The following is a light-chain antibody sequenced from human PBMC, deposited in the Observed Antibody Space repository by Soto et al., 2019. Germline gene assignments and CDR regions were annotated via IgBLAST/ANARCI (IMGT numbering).Light chain of an antibody. J-gene: IGKJ2*01. CDR2: DAS. Sequence: AIQLTQSPSSMSASVGDRVTITCRASQGISSALAWYQQKPGKAPKLLIYDASSLESGVPSRFSGSGSGTDFTLTISSRQPEDFATDYCQQFNSYLGGYTFGQGTKLEIK. V-gene: IGKV1-13*02. CDR3: QQFNSYLGGYT. CDR1: QGISSA.